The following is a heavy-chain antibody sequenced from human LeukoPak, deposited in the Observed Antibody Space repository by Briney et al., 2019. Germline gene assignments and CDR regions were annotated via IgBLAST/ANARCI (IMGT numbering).Heavy chain of an antibody. Sequence: GGSLRLSCAASGFTFSSYSMNWVRQAPGKGLEWVSSISSSSSYIYYADSVKGRFTISRDNAKNSLYLQMNSLRAEDTAVYYCARDGAQVPAAMFYYYYYMDVWGKGTTVTVSS. D-gene: IGHD2-2*01. J-gene: IGHJ6*03. CDR1: GFTFSSYS. V-gene: IGHV3-21*01. CDR2: ISSSSSYI. CDR3: ARDGAQVPAAMFYYYYYMDV.